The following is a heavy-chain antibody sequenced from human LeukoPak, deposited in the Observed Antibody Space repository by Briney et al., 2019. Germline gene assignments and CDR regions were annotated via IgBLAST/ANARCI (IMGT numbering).Heavy chain of an antibody. CDR2: WYDGGNE. V-gene: IGHV3-33*01. CDR3: ARGGPQGRVAATGTFDY. J-gene: IGHJ4*02. Sequence: WYDGGNEYYADSVKGRFTISRDNSKNTLYLQVNSLRAEDTAVYYCARGGPQGRVAATGTFDYWGQGTLVTVSS. D-gene: IGHD6-13*01.